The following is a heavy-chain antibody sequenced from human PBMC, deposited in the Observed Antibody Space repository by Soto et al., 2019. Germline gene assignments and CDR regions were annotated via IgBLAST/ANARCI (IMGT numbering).Heavy chain of an antibody. CDR2: IYYSGST. CDR1: GGSVSSGSYY. Sequence: PSETLSLTCTVSGGSVSSGSYYWSWIRQPPGKGLEWIGYIYYSGSTNYNPSLKSRVTISVDTSKNQFSLKLSSVTAADTAVYYCARDDTAMTGYYYYGMDGWGQGTTVTVSS. J-gene: IGHJ6*02. V-gene: IGHV4-61*01. D-gene: IGHD5-18*01. CDR3: ARDDTAMTGYYYYGMDG.